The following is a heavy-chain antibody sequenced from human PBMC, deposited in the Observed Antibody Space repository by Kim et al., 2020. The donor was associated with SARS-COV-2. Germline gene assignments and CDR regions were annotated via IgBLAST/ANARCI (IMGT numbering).Heavy chain of an antibody. CDR1: GGSISSGGYY. D-gene: IGHD3-10*01. CDR3: ARDGSGIQSPGWFDP. Sequence: SETLSLTCTVSGGSISSGGYYWSWIRQHPGKGLEWIGYIYYSGSTYYNPSLKSRVTISVDTSKNQFSLKLSSVTAADTAVYYCARDGSGIQSPGWFDPWGQGTLVTVSS. V-gene: IGHV4-31*03. J-gene: IGHJ5*02. CDR2: IYYSGST.